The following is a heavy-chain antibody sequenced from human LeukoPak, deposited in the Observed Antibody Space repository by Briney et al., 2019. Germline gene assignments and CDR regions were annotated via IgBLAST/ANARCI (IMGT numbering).Heavy chain of an antibody. Sequence: PGGSLRLSCVASGFTFGSYWMSWVRQAPGKGLEWVANIKQDGSEKYYVDSVKGRFTISRDNAKKSLNLQMNSLRVEDTAVYYCARDMGQPLYDYWGQGTLVSVSS. CDR3: ARDMGQPLYDY. J-gene: IGHJ4*02. D-gene: IGHD2-2*01. CDR2: IKQDGSEK. V-gene: IGHV3-7*01. CDR1: GFTFGSYW.